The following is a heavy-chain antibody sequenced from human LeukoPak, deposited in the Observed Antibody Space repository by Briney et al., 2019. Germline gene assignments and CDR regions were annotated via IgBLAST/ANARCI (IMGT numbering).Heavy chain of an antibody. J-gene: IGHJ4*02. V-gene: IGHV1-8*01. CDR1: GYTFTNYD. Sequence: ASVKVSCKASGYTFTNYDINWVRQATGHGRKWLGWMDTKSGYRGFAQKFQGRVTMTRNTSISTAYMELTSLRSEGTAVYYCARTDGDLDYWGQGTLVTVSS. D-gene: IGHD4-17*01. CDR3: ARTDGDLDY. CDR2: MDTKSGYR.